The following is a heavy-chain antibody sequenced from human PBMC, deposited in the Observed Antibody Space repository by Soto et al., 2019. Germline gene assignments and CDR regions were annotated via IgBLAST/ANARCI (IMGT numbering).Heavy chain of an antibody. Sequence: ASVKVSCKTSGYTFTSYDLNWLRQATGQGLEWMGWMNPNSGNTGYAQKFQGRVTMTRNTSISTAYMELSSLRSEDTAVYYCARGRESKYYYYYYYMDVWGTGTTVTVSS. CDR3: ARGRESKYYYYYYYMDV. V-gene: IGHV1-8*01. CDR2: MNPNSGNT. J-gene: IGHJ6*03. CDR1: GYTFTSYD.